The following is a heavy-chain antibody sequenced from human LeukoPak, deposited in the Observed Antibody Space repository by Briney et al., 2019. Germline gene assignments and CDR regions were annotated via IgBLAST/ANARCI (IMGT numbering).Heavy chain of an antibody. CDR3: ARVDYYEGPDK. V-gene: IGHV3-21*01. Sequence: PGGSLRLSCGASGFTFSAYTMNWIRQAPGKGLEWVSSISSSSSSMYYADSVKGRFTISRDNAKDSLYLQMNSLRAEDTAVYFCARVDYYEGPDKWGQGTLVTVFS. CDR2: ISSSSSSM. J-gene: IGHJ4*02. CDR1: GFTFSAYT. D-gene: IGHD3-22*01.